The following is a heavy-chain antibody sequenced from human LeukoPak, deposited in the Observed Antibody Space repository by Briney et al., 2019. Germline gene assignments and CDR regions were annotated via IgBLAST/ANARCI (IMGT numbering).Heavy chain of an antibody. CDR1: GGSINSGTFY. CDR2: MYYDGSS. CDR3: ARRSDSGSDDGEDYFDY. Sequence: PSETLSLTCTVSGGSINSGTFYWGWIRQPPGKGLEWIGSMYYDGSSYYNPSLKSRVTTSVDTSKDQFSLKPTSVTAADTAVYFCARRSDSGSDDGEDYFDYWGQGTLVTVSS. V-gene: IGHV4-39*01. J-gene: IGHJ4*02. D-gene: IGHD1-26*01.